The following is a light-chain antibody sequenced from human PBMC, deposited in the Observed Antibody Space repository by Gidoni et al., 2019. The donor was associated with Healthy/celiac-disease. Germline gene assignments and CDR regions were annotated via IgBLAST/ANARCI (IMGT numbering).Light chain of an antibody. CDR2: AAS. J-gene: IGKJ4*02. CDR3: HQSYSPLHLT. CDR1: QSISSY. V-gene: IGKV1-39*01. Sequence: DIQMTQSPSALSASVGDRVTITCRASQSISSYLNWYQQKPEKAPKLLIYAASSLQSGVPSRFSGSGSGTDFTLTISSMQPKACATYYCHQSYSPLHLTFGGGTKVEIK.